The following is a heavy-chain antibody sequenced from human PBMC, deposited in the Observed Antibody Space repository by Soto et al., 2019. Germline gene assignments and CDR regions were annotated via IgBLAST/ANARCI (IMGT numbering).Heavy chain of an antibody. J-gene: IGHJ4*02. CDR1: GFTFGNYW. D-gene: IGHD3-10*01. CDR2: VSPDGRTA. V-gene: IGHV3-74*01. CDR3: ADSWRPTSY. Sequence: GGSLRLSCAVSGFTFGNYWMHWVRQAPGKGLVWVSRVSPDGRTATYADSVKGRFTISRDNAKSTLYLQMNSLRAEDTAVYYCADSWRPTSYWGRGTLVTVSS.